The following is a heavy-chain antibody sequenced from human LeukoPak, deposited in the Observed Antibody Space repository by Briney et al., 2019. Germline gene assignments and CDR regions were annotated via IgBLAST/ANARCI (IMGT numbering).Heavy chain of an antibody. J-gene: IGHJ4*02. D-gene: IGHD5-12*01. CDR1: GGSFSGYY. CDR3: ARAEKVEMATNPLVY. CDR2: INHSGST. V-gene: IGHV4-34*01. Sequence: SETLSLTCAVYGGSFSGYYWSWIRQPPGKGLEWIGEINHSGSTNYNPSLKSRVTISVDTSKNQFSLKLSSVTAADAAVYYCARAEKVEMATNPLVYWGQGTLVTVSS.